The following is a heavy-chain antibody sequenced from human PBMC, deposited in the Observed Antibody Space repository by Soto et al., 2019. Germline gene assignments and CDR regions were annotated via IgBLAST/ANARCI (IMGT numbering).Heavy chain of an antibody. Sequence: QVQLQESGPGLVKPSETLSLTCTVSGGSISSYYWSWIRQPPGKGLEWIGYIYYSGITNYNPSLKSRVTISVGTSKNQFSLKLSSVTAADTAVYYCARYKSNYYYGMDVWGQGTTVTFSS. D-gene: IGHD1-20*01. CDR2: IYYSGIT. CDR1: GGSISSYY. V-gene: IGHV4-59*01. J-gene: IGHJ6*02. CDR3: ARYKSNYYYGMDV.